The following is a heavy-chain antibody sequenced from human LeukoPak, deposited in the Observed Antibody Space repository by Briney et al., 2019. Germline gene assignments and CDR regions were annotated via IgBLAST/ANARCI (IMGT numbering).Heavy chain of an antibody. CDR1: GGSISSYY. CDR3: VRGRIAAAGTWFDY. Sequence: SETLSLTCTVSGGSISSYYWSWIRQPPGKGLEWIGYIYYSGSTNYNPSLKSRVTISVDTSKNQFSLKLSSVTAADTAVYYCVRGRIAAAGTWFDYWGQGTLVTVSS. CDR2: IYYSGST. J-gene: IGHJ4*02. D-gene: IGHD6-13*01. V-gene: IGHV4-59*01.